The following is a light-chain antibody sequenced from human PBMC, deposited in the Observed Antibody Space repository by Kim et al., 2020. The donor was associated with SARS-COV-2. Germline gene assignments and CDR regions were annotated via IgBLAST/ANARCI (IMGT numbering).Light chain of an antibody. CDR3: QQYNSYPWT. Sequence: ASVGDGVAITGRASDSINRGLAWFRQKPGKAPNLLIYRASSLQSGVPSRFSGSESGTEFTLTISSLQPDDFATYYCQQYNSYPWTFGQGTKVDIK. CDR1: DSINRG. J-gene: IGKJ1*01. V-gene: IGKV1-5*03. CDR2: RAS.